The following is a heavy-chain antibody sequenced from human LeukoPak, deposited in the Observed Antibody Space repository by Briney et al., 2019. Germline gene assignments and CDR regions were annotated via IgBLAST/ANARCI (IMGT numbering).Heavy chain of an antibody. J-gene: IGHJ4*02. CDR3: AKDLTKLYPLKFDY. Sequence: GGSLRLSCAASGFTFSSYATSWVRQAPGKGLEWVSAISGSGGSTYYADSVKGRFTISRDNSKNTLYLQMNSLRAEDTAVYYCAKDLTKLYPLKFDYWAREPWSPSPQ. D-gene: IGHD4-11*01. CDR2: ISGSGGST. V-gene: IGHV3-23*01. CDR1: GFTFSSYA.